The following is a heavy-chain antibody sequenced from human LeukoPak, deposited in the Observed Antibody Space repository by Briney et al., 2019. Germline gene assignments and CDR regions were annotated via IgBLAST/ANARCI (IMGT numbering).Heavy chain of an antibody. D-gene: IGHD3-22*01. CDR2: ISGSGGST. V-gene: IGHV3-23*01. J-gene: IGHJ4*02. Sequence: PGGSLRLSCAASGFTFSSYAMSWVRQAPGKGLEWVSAISGSGGSTYYADSVKGRFTTSRDNSKNTLYLQMNSLRAEDTAVYYCAKKEADYYDSSGYGGEYFDYWGQGTLVTVSS. CDR1: GFTFSSYA. CDR3: AKKEADYYDSSGYGGEYFDY.